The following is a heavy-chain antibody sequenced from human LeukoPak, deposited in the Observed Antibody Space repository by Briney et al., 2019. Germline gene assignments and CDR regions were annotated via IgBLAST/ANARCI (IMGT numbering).Heavy chain of an antibody. V-gene: IGHV3-48*01. Sequence: PGGSLRLSCAASGFTFSSYSMNWVRQAPGKGLEWVSYISSSSTIYYADSVKGRFTISRDNAKNSLYLQMNSLRAEDTAVYYCARMGDYCSGGSCYSFVGAFDIWGQGTMVTVSS. CDR1: GFTFSSYS. CDR2: ISSSSTI. J-gene: IGHJ3*02. D-gene: IGHD2-15*01. CDR3: ARMGDYCSGGSCYSFVGAFDI.